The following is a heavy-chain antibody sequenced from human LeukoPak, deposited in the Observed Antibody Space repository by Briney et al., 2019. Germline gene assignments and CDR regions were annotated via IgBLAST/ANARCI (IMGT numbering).Heavy chain of an antibody. CDR1: GYTFTGYY. D-gene: IGHD2-21*02. J-gene: IGHJ3*02. CDR2: MNPNSGGT. Sequence: ASVKVSCKASGYTFTGYYMHWVRQAPGQGLEWMGWMNPNSGGTNYAQRFQGRVTMTRDTSISTAYMELSRLRSDDTAVYYCATNWGYCGGDCYPNDAFDIWGQGTMVTVSS. V-gene: IGHV1-2*02. CDR3: ATNWGYCGGDCYPNDAFDI.